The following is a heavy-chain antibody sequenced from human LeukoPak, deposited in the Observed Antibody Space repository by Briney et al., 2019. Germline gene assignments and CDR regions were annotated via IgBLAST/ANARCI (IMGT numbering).Heavy chain of an antibody. CDR1: GFTFSSYW. J-gene: IGHJ4*02. Sequence: PGGSLRLSCAASGFTFSSYWMSWVRQAPGKGLEWVANMQQDGSEEYYVDSVKGRFTISRDNAKNSLYLQMNSLRAEDTAVYYCARDNGRKDDYWGQGTLVTVSS. V-gene: IGHV3-7*01. D-gene: IGHD2-8*01. CDR3: ARDNGRKDDY. CDR2: MQQDGSEE.